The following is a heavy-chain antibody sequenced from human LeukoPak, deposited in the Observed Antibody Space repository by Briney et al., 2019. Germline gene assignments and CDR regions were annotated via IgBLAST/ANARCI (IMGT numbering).Heavy chain of an antibody. V-gene: IGHV1-69*06. Sequence: ASVKVSCKASGGTFSSHAISWVRQAPGQGLEWMGGIIPIFGTANYAQKFQGRVTITADKSTSTAHMELSSLRSEDTAVYYCASPPPDEYYFDYWGQGTLVTVSS. CDR2: IIPIFGTA. CDR1: GGTFSSHA. J-gene: IGHJ4*02. CDR3: ASPPPDEYYFDY.